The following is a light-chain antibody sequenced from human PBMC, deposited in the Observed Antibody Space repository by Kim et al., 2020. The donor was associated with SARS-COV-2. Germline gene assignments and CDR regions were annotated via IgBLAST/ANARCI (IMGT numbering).Light chain of an antibody. CDR1: QSLVYSDGNTY. J-gene: IGKJ1*01. CDR2: EIS. CDR3: MQATQFPRT. V-gene: IGKV2-24*01. Sequence: PDSISCRSSQSLVYSDGNTYLSWLQQRPGQPPRLLIYEISKRFSGVPDRFSGSGAGTDFTLKISRVEPEDVGVYYCMQATQFPRTFGQGTKVDIK.